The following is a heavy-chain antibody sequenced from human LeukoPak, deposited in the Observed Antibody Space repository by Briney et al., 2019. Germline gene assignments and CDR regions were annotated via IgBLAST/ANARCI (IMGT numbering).Heavy chain of an antibody. D-gene: IGHD1-26*01. J-gene: IGHJ6*03. CDR2: IYYSGST. V-gene: IGHV4-59*12. CDR1: GGSISNYY. CDR3: AREGSGSYRGDYYYYMDV. Sequence: SETLSLTCTVSGGSISNYYWSWIRQPPGKGLEWIGYIYYSGSTYYNPSLKSRVTISVDTSKNQFSLKLSSVTAADTAVYYCAREGSGSYRGDYYYYMDVWGKGTTVTVSS.